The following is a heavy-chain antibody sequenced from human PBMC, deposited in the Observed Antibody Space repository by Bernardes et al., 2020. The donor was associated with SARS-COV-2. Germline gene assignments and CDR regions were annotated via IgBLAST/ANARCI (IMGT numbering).Heavy chain of an antibody. D-gene: IGHD1-26*01. CDR1: GYTFTDYY. CDR3: ASVTWSQRDGFDV. V-gene: IGHV1-2*02. Sequence: SVKVSCKASGYTFTDYYFHWVRQAPGQGLEWMGWINPNSGDTNYAQNFQGRVTMTRDTSISTGYMELSRLTSDDTAVYYCASVTWSQRDGFDVWGQGTRVTVSS. CDR2: INPNSGDT. J-gene: IGHJ3*01.